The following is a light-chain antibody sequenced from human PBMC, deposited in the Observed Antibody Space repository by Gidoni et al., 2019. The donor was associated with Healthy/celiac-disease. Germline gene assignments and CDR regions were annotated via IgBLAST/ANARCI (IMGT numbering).Light chain of an antibody. V-gene: IGLV2-14*01. J-gene: IGLJ3*02. Sequence: QSALTQPAPVSGSPGQSITISCTGTSSDVGGYNHVSWYQQHPGKAPKLIIYEVSNRPSGVPDRFSGSKSGNTASLTISGLQAEDEADYYCSSFTSSSTWVFGGGTKLTVL. CDR2: EVS. CDR3: SSFTSSSTWV. CDR1: SSDVGGYNH.